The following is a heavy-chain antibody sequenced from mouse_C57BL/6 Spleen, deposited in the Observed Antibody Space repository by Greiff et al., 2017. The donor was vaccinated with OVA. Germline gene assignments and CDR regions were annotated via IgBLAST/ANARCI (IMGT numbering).Heavy chain of an antibody. Sequence: EVKLVESGGGLVKPGGSLKLSCAASGFTFSSYTMSWVRQTPEKRLEWVATISGGGGNTYYPDSVKGRFTISRDTAKKNLYLQMSSLRSEDAALYYCAREGYVTTVGFRAMDYWGQGTSVTVSS. CDR1: GFTFSSYT. V-gene: IGHV5-9*01. J-gene: IGHJ4*01. CDR3: AREGYVTTVGFRAMDY. D-gene: IGHD1-1*01. CDR2: ISGGGGNT.